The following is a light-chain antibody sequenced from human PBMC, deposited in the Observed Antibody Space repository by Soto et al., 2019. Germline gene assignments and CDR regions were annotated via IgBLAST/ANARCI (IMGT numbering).Light chain of an antibody. CDR3: RSYTSSSTLV. V-gene: IGLV2-14*01. J-gene: IGLJ1*01. Sequence: QSALTQPASVSGSPGQSITISCTGTSSDVGGYNYVSWYQQHPGKAPKLMIYEVSNRPSGVSNRFSGSKSGNTASLTISGLQAEDQADYYCRSYTSSSTLVFGTGTQVTV. CDR1: SSDVGGYNY. CDR2: EVS.